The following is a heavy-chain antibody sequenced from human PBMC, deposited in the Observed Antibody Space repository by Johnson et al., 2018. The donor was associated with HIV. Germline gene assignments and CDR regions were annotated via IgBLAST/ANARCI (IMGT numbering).Heavy chain of an antibody. D-gene: IGHD6-13*01. CDR1: GFIFSSYD. J-gene: IGHJ3*02. CDR2: LGTAGDT. Sequence: VQLVESGGGVVQPGRSLRLACAASGFIFSSYDMHWVRQATGKGLEWVSALGTAGDTYYPGSVMGSYTISRDNSKNTLYLQMNSLRAEDTAGCYCARGGEYSGSLYAFDIWGQVTMVTVSS. CDR3: ARGGEYSGSLYAFDI. V-gene: IGHV3-13*01.